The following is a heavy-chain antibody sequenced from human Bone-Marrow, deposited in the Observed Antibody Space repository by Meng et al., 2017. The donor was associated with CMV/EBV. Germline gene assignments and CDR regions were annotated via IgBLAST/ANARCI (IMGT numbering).Heavy chain of an antibody. Sequence: SETLSLTCTVSGGSISSSNWWSWVRQPPGKGLEWIGEIYHSGSTNYNPSLKSRVAISVDKSKNQFSLKLSSVTAADTAVYYCARAGGIVGATQYWGQGTLVTVSS. CDR2: IYHSGST. D-gene: IGHD1-26*01. V-gene: IGHV4-4*02. CDR3: ARAGGIVGATQY. J-gene: IGHJ1*01. CDR1: GGSISSSNW.